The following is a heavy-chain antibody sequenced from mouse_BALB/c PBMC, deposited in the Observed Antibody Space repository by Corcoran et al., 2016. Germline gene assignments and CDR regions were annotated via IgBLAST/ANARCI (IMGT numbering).Heavy chain of an antibody. V-gene: IGHV1-18*01. CDR1: GYTFTDYN. CDR2: INPRSGGT. J-gene: IGHJ2*01. CDR3: SRLGITTVDY. Sequence: EVLLQQSGPELVTPGASVKIPCKASGYTFTDYNMDWVKQSHGKSLEWIGDINPRSGGTIYNQTFQGKATFTGDKSSSTAYMELRSLTSEDTAVYYCSRLGITTVDYWGQGTTVTVSS. D-gene: IGHD1-1*01.